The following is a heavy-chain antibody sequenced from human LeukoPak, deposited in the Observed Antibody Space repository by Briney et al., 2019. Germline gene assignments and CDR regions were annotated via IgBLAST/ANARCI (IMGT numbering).Heavy chain of an antibody. CDR2: ISSGSSAI. D-gene: IGHD6-6*01. Sequence: PGGSLRLSCEASGFTFTTYSMTWVRQAPGKGLEWVSIISSGSSAIFSADALKGRFTISRDDAKNLLYLDMNSLRAEDTAVYFCARDALRYSGSFDDFDYWGQGTLVTVSS. J-gene: IGHJ4*02. V-gene: IGHV3-21*01. CDR1: GFTFTTYS. CDR3: ARDALRYSGSFDDFDY.